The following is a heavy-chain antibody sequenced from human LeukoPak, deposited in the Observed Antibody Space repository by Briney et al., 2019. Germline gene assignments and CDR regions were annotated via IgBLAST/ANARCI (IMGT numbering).Heavy chain of an antibody. CDR3: ASQTGAPPTWDYYYYYYMDV. CDR2: IIPILGTA. Sequence: GSSVKVSCKASGGTFSSYAISWVRQAPGQGLEWMGGIIPILGTANYAQKFQGRVTITTDESTSTAYMELSSLRSEDTAVYYCASQTGAPPTWDYYYYYYMDVWGKGTTVTVSS. V-gene: IGHV1-69*05. CDR1: GGTFSSYA. J-gene: IGHJ6*03. D-gene: IGHD1-1*01.